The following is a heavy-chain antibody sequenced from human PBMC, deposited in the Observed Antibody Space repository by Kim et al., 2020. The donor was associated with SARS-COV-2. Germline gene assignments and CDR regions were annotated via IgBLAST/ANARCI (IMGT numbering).Heavy chain of an antibody. CDR3: AGRGNSALDY. J-gene: IGHJ4*02. CDR2: IYPGNSDT. V-gene: IGHV5-51*01. CDR1: GYTFTSHW. Sequence: GESLNISCKASGYTFTSHWIAWVRQMPGKGLEWMGVIYPGNSDTRYSPSFQGQVTISVDKSIATAYLQWGSLTAADSAMYYCAGRGNSALDYWGQGTLVTVSS. D-gene: IGHD1-26*01.